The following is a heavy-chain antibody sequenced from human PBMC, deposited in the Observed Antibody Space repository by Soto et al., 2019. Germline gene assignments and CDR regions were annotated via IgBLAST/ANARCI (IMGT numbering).Heavy chain of an antibody. CDR3: ARVFEGYCYGSGSFYYFGC. Sequence: PSETLSLTCTVSGGSISSYYWSWIRQPPGKGLEWIGYIYYSGSTNYNPSLKSRVTISVDTSKNQFSLKLSSVTAADTAVYYCARVFEGYCYGSGSFYYFGCWGQAILVTV. J-gene: IGHJ4*02. D-gene: IGHD3-10*01. V-gene: IGHV4-59*01. CDR1: GGSISSYY. CDR2: IYYSGST.